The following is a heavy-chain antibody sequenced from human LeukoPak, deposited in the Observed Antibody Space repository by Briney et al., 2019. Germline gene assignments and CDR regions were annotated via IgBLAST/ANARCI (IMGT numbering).Heavy chain of an antibody. V-gene: IGHV1-2*02. J-gene: IGHJ4*02. D-gene: IGHD4-23*01. CDR1: AYTFTGYY. CDR2: INPNSGAT. CDR3: AKLYGGGSFDY. Sequence: ASVKVSCKASAYTFTGYYMHWVRQAPGQGLEWMGWINPNSGATNYAQKFQGRVTMTRDTSISTAYMELSRLRSDDTAVYYCAKLYGGGSFDYWGQGTLVTVSS.